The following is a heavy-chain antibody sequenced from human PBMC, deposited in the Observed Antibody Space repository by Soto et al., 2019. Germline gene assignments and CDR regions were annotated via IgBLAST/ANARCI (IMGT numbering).Heavy chain of an antibody. V-gene: IGHV3-30*18. CDR1: GFIFSSYG. Sequence: QVQLVESGGGVVQPGRSLRLSCAASGFIFSSYGMHWVRQAPGKGLEWVAVISYEGSHTYYADSVKGRLTITRDNSKTALYLQMNSLRPEDTAVYYCAKEVHCGGGSCSWSEGFDYWGQGTLLTVSS. CDR2: ISYEGSHT. J-gene: IGHJ4*02. D-gene: IGHD2-15*01. CDR3: AKEVHCGGGSCSWSEGFDY.